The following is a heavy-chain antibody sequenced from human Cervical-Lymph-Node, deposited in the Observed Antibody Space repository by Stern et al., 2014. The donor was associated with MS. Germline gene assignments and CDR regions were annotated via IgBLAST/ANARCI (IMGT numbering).Heavy chain of an antibody. CDR2: ISSRGNTI. D-gene: IGHD2-2*01. CDR1: GFTFSDYY. Sequence: VQLEESGGGLVKPGGSLRLSCAASGFTFSDYYLSWIRQAPGQGLEWVSYISSRGNTIYYANSLKGRFTISRDNAKNSLYLQMNSLRAEDTAVYYCARGPRVPAVIPDFDYWGQGTLVTVSS. CDR3: ARGPRVPAVIPDFDY. V-gene: IGHV3-11*01. J-gene: IGHJ4*02.